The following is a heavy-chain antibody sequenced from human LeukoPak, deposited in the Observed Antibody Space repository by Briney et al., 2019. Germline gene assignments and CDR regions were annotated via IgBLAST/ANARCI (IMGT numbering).Heavy chain of an antibody. Sequence: EASVKVSCKVSGYTLTELSMHWVRQAPGKGLEWMGGFDPEDGETIYAQKFQGRVTMTEDTSTDTAYMELSSLRSEDTAVYYCARDNSDYYDSSGYSLIGSRGAFDIWGQGTMVTVSS. CDR3: ARDNSDYYDSSGYSLIGSRGAFDI. D-gene: IGHD3-22*01. CDR2: FDPEDGET. J-gene: IGHJ3*02. CDR1: GYTLTELS. V-gene: IGHV1-24*01.